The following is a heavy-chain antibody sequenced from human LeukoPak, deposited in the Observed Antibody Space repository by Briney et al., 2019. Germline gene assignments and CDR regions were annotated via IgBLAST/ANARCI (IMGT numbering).Heavy chain of an antibody. CDR2: ISYDGTNK. V-gene: IGHV3-30*18. CDR3: AKDLSDPVMVIDS. Sequence: GSLRLSCAASAFSFSNYWMAWVRQAPGKGPEWVAVISYDGTNKYYADSVKGRFTISRDNSKNTLYLQMNSLRAEDTAVYYCAKDLSDPVMVIDSWGQGTLVTVSS. J-gene: IGHJ4*02. D-gene: IGHD5-18*01. CDR1: AFSFSNYW.